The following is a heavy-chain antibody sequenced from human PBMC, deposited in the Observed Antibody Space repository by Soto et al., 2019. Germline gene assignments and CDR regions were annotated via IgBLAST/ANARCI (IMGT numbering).Heavy chain of an antibody. D-gene: IGHD3-22*01. CDR1: GFTFTISA. J-gene: IGHJ6*02. V-gene: IGHV1-58*02. Sequence: SVKVSCTSSGFTFTISAMQWVRQARGQRLEWIGWIVVGSGNTNYAQKFQERVTITRDMSTSTAYMELSSLRSEDTAVYYCAADPYYDSSGYHLYYYGMDVWGQGTTVTVSS. CDR2: IVVGSGNT. CDR3: AADPYYDSSGYHLYYYGMDV.